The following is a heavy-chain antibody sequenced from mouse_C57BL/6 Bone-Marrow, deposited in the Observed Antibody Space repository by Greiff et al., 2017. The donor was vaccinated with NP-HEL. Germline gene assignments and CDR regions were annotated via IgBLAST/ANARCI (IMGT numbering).Heavy chain of an antibody. CDR1: GYSITSGYY. D-gene: IGHD3-2*02. J-gene: IGHJ2*01. CDR2: ISYDGSN. V-gene: IGHV3-6*01. Sequence: EVKLMESGPGLVKPSQSLSLTCSVTGYSITSGYYWNWIRQFPGNKLEWMGYISYDGSNNYNPSLKNRISITRDTSKNQFFLKLNSVTTEDTATYYCARSDSSGYVSYFDYWGQGTTLTVSS. CDR3: ARSDSSGYVSYFDY.